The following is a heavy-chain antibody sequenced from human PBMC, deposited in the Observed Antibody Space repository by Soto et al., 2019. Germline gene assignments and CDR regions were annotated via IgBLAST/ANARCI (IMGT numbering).Heavy chain of an antibody. CDR2: MNPNTGVA. CDR3: VRGLRRGYSVY. J-gene: IGHJ4*02. D-gene: IGHD2-2*03. V-gene: IGHV1-8*01. Sequence: QVPLVQSGAEVKKPGASVKVSCKASGYTFTGYDVNWVRQATGQGLEWVGWMNPNTGVAGFAQKFQGRVTLTGNTSIPTAYMELSSLRSEDTAVYYCVRGLRRGYSVYWGQGTLVTVSS. CDR1: GYTFTGYD.